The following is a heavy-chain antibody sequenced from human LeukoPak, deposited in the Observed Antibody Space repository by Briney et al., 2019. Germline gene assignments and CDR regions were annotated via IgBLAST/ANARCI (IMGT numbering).Heavy chain of an antibody. CDR1: GFTFSSYG. CDR2: IRYDGSNK. V-gene: IGHV3-30*02. D-gene: IGHD2-15*01. CDR3: AKDAYCSGGSCYSPYYYYGMDV. Sequence: GGSLRLSCAASGFTFSSYGMHWVRQAPGKGLEWVAFIRYDGSNKYYADSVKGRFTISRDNSKNTLYLQMNSLRAEDTAVYYCAKDAYCSGGSCYSPYYYYGMDVWGQGTTVTVSS. J-gene: IGHJ6*02.